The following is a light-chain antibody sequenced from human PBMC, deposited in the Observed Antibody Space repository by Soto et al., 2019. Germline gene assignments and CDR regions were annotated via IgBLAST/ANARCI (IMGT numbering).Light chain of an antibody. CDR3: QQYANWPKT. CDR1: QSIDRW. Sequence: DIQMTQSPSTLPASVGDRVTITCRASQSIDRWLAWHQQKPGIAPKILIYHASSLETGVPARFSGSGSETEFTLTISSLQSEDLAVYYCQQYANWPKTFGQGTKVDIK. J-gene: IGKJ1*01. V-gene: IGKV1-5*01. CDR2: HAS.